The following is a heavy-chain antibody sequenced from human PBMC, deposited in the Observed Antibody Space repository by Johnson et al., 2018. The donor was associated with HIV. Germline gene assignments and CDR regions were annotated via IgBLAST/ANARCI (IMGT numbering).Heavy chain of an antibody. CDR1: GFSFDDYG. V-gene: IGHV3-20*04. Sequence: VLLVESGGGVVQPGRSLRLSCAASGFSFDDYGMSWVRQAAGKGLEWVSGINWNGGTTSYEDSVKGRFTASRDNANNSLYLQMNGLRDEDTALYYCARGLRDSSGHPFAFDFWGHGTMVTVSS. CDR3: ARGLRDSSGHPFAFDF. D-gene: IGHD3-22*01. CDR2: INWNGGTT. J-gene: IGHJ3*01.